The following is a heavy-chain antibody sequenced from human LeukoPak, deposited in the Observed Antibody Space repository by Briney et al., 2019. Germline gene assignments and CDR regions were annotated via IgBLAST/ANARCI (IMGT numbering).Heavy chain of an antibody. CDR1: GGSISSYYW. Sequence: PSETLSLTCTVSGGSISSYYWSWIRQPPGKALEWLAFIYWDDDKRYSPSLKSRLTITKDTSKNQVVLTVTNMYPVDTATYYCAHSLRRHYAYFDYWGQGTLVTVSS. CDR3: AHSLRRHYAYFDY. CDR2: IYWDDDK. D-gene: IGHD4-17*01. J-gene: IGHJ4*02. V-gene: IGHV2-5*08.